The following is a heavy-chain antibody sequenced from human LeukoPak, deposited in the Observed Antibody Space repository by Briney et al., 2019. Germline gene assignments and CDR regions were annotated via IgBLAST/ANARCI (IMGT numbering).Heavy chain of an antibody. CDR1: GGSINGYY. CDR3: ARRAAAVGTYYMDV. Sequence: SETLSLTCTVSGGSINGYYWNWIRQPPGKGLEWIGYIYYSGGTNYNPSLKSRVTIAVDTSKNQFSLKLSSVTAADTAVYYWARRAAAVGTYYMDVWGKGTTVTASS. D-gene: IGHD6-13*01. CDR2: IYYSGGT. V-gene: IGHV4-59*01. J-gene: IGHJ6*03.